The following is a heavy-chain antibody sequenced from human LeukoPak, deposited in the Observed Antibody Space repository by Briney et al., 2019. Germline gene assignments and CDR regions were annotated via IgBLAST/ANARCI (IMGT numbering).Heavy chain of an antibody. Sequence: SGGSLRLSCAASGFTFSSYSMNWVRQAPGKGLEWVSSISSSSSYIYYADSVKGRFTISRDNAKNSLYLQMNSLRAEDTAVYYCARGATRPIDAFDIWGQGTMVTVSS. CDR1: GFTFSSYS. J-gene: IGHJ3*02. V-gene: IGHV3-21*01. CDR2: ISSSSSYI. D-gene: IGHD3-16*01. CDR3: ARGATRPIDAFDI.